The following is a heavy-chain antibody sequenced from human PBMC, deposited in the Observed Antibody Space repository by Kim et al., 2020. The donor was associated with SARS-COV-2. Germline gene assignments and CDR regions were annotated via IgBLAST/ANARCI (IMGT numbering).Heavy chain of an antibody. V-gene: IGHV3-21*01. CDR3: ARDVRPYLDAFDI. CDR1: AFTFSNYT. J-gene: IGHJ3*02. CDR2: ISSSSSYI. Sequence: GGSLRLSCAASAFTFSNYTMNWVRQAPGKGLEWVSSISSSSSYIYYADSVKGRFTISRDNAKNSLYLQMNSLRAEDTAVYYCARDVRPYLDAFDIWGQGTMVTVSS.